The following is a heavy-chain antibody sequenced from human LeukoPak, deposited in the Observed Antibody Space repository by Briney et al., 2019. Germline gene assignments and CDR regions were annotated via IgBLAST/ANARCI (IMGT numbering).Heavy chain of an antibody. J-gene: IGHJ6*02. D-gene: IGHD3-9*01. V-gene: IGHV1-69*13. CDR3: ASAPDYYDIFTSYYRGYYYYGMDV. Sequence: ASVKVSCKASGGTFSSYAISWVRQAPGQGREWMGGIIPIFGTANYAQKFQGRVTITADESTSTAYMELRSLRSEDTAVYFCASAPDYYDIFTSYYRGYYYYGMDVCGQGTTVTVS. CDR2: IIPIFGTA. CDR1: GGTFSSYA.